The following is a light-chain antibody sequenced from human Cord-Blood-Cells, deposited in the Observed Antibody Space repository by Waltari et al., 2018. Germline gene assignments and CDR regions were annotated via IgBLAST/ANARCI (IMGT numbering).Light chain of an antibody. J-gene: IGLJ3*02. V-gene: IGLV2-23*01. CDR3: CSYAGSRV. CDR1: SSDVGSYNL. CDR2: EGS. Sequence: QSALTQPASVSGSPGQSITISCTGTSSDVGSYNLVSWYQQHPGKAPKLMIYEGSKRSSGVSNRFSGSKSGNTASLTISGIQAEDEADYYCCSYAGSRVFGGGTKLTVL.